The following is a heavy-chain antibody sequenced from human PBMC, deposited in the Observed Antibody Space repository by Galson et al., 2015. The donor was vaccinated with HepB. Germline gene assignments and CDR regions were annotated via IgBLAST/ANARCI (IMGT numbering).Heavy chain of an antibody. V-gene: IGHV4-34*01. D-gene: IGHD3-10*01. Sequence: IRQPPGKGLEWIGEINHSGSTNYNPSLKSRVTISVDTSKNQFSLKLSSVTAADTAVYYCARGRTMVRGVIKGMDVWGQGTTVTVSS. CDR2: INHSGST. J-gene: IGHJ6*02. CDR3: ARGRTMVRGVIKGMDV.